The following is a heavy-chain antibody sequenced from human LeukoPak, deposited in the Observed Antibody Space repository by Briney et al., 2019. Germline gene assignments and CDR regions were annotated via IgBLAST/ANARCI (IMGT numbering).Heavy chain of an antibody. CDR3: ARDRGYSSFDY. J-gene: IGHJ4*02. CDR1: AFTFSSYW. CDR2: IKEDGSEI. Sequence: GGSLRLSCAASAFTFSSYWMSWVRQAPGKGPAWVANIKEDGSEIHYVDSVKGRFTISRDNAKNSLYLQLNSLRVEDTAVYYCARDRGYSSFDYWGQGTLVTVSS. D-gene: IGHD4-23*01. V-gene: IGHV3-7*01.